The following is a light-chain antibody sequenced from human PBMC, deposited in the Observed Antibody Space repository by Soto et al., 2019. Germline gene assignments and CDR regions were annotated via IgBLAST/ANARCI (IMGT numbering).Light chain of an antibody. CDR3: QQANSFPPAT. V-gene: IGKV1-39*01. CDR2: AAS. J-gene: IGKJ3*01. Sequence: DIQMTQSPSSLSASVGDRVTITCRASQSISSYLHWYQQKPGKAPKLLIYAASSLQSGVPSRFSGSGSGTDFTLTISSLQPEDFATYYCQQANSFPPATFGPGTKVDIK. CDR1: QSISSY.